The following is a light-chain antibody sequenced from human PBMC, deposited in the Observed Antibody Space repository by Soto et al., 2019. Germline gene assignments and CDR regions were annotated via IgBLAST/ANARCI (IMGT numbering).Light chain of an antibody. CDR2: GAS. J-gene: IGKJ4*01. V-gene: IGKV3-15*01. CDR1: ESVGSN. Sequence: EVGMTQSPATLSVFPGERVTLSCRASESVGSNLAWYQQKPGQAPRLLIYGASTRATGVPARFSGSGSGTEFTLTISCLQSEDFALYYCQQYNNWLTFGGGTKVEIE. CDR3: QQYNNWLT.